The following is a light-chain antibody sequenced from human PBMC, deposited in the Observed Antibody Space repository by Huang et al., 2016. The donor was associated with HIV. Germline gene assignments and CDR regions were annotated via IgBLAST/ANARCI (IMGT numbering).Light chain of an antibody. J-gene: IGKJ4*01. CDR2: RAS. Sequence: DIQMTQSPSTLSGFVGDRVTITCRASQNIGDWLAWYQQKPGKAPNLLIYRASTLHSGVTSRFSGSGSGTEFTLTISSLQPDDFATYYCQQYNSYSITFGGGTKVDLK. CDR3: QQYNSYSIT. CDR1: QNIGDW. V-gene: IGKV1-5*03.